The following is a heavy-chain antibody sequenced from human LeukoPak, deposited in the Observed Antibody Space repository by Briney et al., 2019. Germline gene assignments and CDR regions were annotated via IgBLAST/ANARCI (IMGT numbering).Heavy chain of an antibody. V-gene: IGHV4-34*01. J-gene: IGHJ6*03. CDR3: ARDRGGSYNNYYMDV. D-gene: IGHD1-26*01. CDR2: INHSGST. Sequence: SETLSLTCAVYGGSFSGYYWSWIRQPPGKGLEWIGEINHSGSTNYNPSLKSRVTISVDTSKNQFSLKLSSVTAADTAVYYCARDRGGSYNNYYMDVWGKGTTVTVSS. CDR1: GGSFSGYY.